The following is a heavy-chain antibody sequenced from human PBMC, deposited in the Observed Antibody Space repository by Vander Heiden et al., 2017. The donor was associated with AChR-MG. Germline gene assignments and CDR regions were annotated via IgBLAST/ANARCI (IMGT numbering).Heavy chain of an antibody. Sequence: QVQLQQWGAGLLKPSETLSLTCAVHGGSFSGYYWSWIRQPPGKGLEWIGEINHSGSTNYNPSLKSRVTISVDTSKNQFSLKLSSVTAADTAVYYCARMYSSSSAGYWGQGTLVTVSS. CDR3: ARMYSSSSAGY. CDR2: INHSGST. J-gene: IGHJ4*02. D-gene: IGHD6-6*01. V-gene: IGHV4-34*01. CDR1: GGSFSGYY.